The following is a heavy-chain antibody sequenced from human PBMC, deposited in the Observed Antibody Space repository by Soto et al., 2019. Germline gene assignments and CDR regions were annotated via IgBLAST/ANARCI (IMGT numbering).Heavy chain of an antibody. V-gene: IGHV3-23*01. D-gene: IGHD2-2*01. CDR2: ISDSGGRT. CDR1: GFTFSTYA. J-gene: IGHJ5*02. Sequence: GGSLRLSCAASGFTFSTYAMTWVRQAPGKGLEWVSVISDSGGRTYYADSVKGRFTISRDNSKDTLYLQMSSLRAEDTAVYFCAKDRNYCSFTNCFGSNWFDPWGLGTLVTVSS. CDR3: AKDRNYCSFTNCFGSNWFDP.